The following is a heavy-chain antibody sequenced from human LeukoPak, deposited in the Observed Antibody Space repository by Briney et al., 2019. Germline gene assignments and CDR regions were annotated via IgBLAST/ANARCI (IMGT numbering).Heavy chain of an antibody. D-gene: IGHD3-3*01. CDR3: ARGIGSQLRSGWFDP. CDR2: IYSGGNT. CDR1: GFTVSSNY. V-gene: IGHV3-66*01. J-gene: IGHJ5*02. Sequence: GRSLRLSCAASGFTVSSNYMSWVRQAPGKGLEWVSGIYSGGNTYYADSVEGRFTISRDNSKNTLYLQMNSLRAEDTAVYYCARGIGSQLRSGWFDPWGQGTLVTVSS.